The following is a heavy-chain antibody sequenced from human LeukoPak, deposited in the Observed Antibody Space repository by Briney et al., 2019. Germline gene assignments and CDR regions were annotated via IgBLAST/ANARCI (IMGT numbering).Heavy chain of an antibody. V-gene: IGHV1-3*01. Sequence: GASVKVSCKASGYTFTSYAMHWVRQAPGQRLEWMGWINAGNGNTKYSQKFQGRVTITRDTSASTTYMELSSLRSEDTAVYYCARLVELLPHSWFDPWGQGTLVTVSS. D-gene: IGHD2-15*01. CDR1: GYTFTSYA. J-gene: IGHJ5*02. CDR3: ARLVELLPHSWFDP. CDR2: INAGNGNT.